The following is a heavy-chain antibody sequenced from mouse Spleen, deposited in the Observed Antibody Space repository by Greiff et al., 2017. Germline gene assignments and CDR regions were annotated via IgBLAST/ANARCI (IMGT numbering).Heavy chain of an antibody. CDR2: IYPGDGDT. Sequence: QVQLQQSGPELVKPGASVKISCKASGYAFSSSWMNWVKQRPGKGLEWIGRIYPGDGDTNYNGKFKGKATLTADKSSSTAYMQLSSLTSEDSAVYFCARFDGYYVGGFAYWGQGTLVTVSA. V-gene: IGHV1-82*01. D-gene: IGHD2-3*01. CDR1: GYAFSSSW. J-gene: IGHJ3*01. CDR3: ARFDGYYVGGFAY.